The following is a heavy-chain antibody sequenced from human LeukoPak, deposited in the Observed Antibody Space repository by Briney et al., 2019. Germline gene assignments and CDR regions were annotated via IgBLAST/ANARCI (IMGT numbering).Heavy chain of an antibody. Sequence: GGSLRLSCAASGFTFSSYAMHWVRQAPGKGLEWVAVISYDGSNKYYADSVKGRFTISRDNSKNTLYLQMSSLRAEDTAVYYCARAPYYYDSSGYYKYPNYWGQGTLVTVSS. J-gene: IGHJ4*02. D-gene: IGHD3-22*01. CDR3: ARAPYYYDSSGYYKYPNY. V-gene: IGHV3-30-3*01. CDR1: GFTFSSYA. CDR2: ISYDGSNK.